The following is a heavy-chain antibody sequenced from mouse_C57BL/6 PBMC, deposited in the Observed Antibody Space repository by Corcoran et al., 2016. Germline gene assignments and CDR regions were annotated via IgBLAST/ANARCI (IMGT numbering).Heavy chain of an antibody. CDR1: GYSITSGYY. CDR2: ISYDGSN. Sequence: DVQLQESGPGLVKPSQSLSLTCSVTGYSITSGYYWNWIRQFPGNKLEWMGYISYDGSNNYNPSLKNRISITRDTSKNQFFLKLNSVTTEDTATYYCARDPDYYGSSYRYFDVWGTGTTVTVSS. CDR3: ARDPDYYGSSYRYFDV. V-gene: IGHV3-6*01. D-gene: IGHD1-1*01. J-gene: IGHJ1*03.